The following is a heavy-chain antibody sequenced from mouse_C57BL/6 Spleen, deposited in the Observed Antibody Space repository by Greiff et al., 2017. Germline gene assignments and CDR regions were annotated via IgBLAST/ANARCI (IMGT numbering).Heavy chain of an antibody. CDR1: GYTFTSYW. CDR2: IHPSDSDT. J-gene: IGHJ2*01. CDR3: APQLGRGGYFDC. D-gene: IGHD4-1*02. V-gene: IGHV1-74*01. Sequence: QVQLQQPGAELVKPGASVKVSCKASGYTFTSYWMHWVKQRPGQGLEWIGRIHPSDSDTNYNQKFKGKAILTVDKSSSTNYMQLSSLTSECSAVYYCAPQLGRGGYFDCWGQGTTLTVSS.